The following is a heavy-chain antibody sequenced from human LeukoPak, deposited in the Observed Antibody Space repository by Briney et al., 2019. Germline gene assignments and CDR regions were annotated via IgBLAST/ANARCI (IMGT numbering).Heavy chain of an antibody. Sequence: GGSLRLSCAASGFTVSSNYMSWVRQAPGKGLEWVSVTYSDGRTYYADSVKGRFTISRDNSKNTLYLETNSLRAEDTAVYYCARDRVPAAAVLDYWGQGTLVTVSS. J-gene: IGHJ4*02. D-gene: IGHD6-13*01. CDR1: GFTVSSNY. CDR2: TYSDGRT. CDR3: ARDRVPAAAVLDY. V-gene: IGHV3-53*01.